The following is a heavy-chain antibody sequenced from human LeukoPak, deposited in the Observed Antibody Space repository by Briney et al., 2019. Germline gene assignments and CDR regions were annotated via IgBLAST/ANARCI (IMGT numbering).Heavy chain of an antibody. CDR2: INHSGST. D-gene: IGHD2/OR15-2a*01. V-gene: IGHV4-34*01. CDR3: ARIYAYYSSMDV. Sequence: PSETLSLTCAVYGGSFIGYYWSWILQPPGKGLEWIGEINHSGSTYYNPSLKSRVTISVDTSNNQFSLKLSSVTAADTSVYYCARIYAYYSSMDVWGKGTTVTVSS. J-gene: IGHJ6*04. CDR1: GGSFIGYY.